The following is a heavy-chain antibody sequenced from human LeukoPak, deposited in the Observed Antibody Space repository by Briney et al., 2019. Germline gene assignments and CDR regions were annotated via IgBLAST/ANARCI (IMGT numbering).Heavy chain of an antibody. CDR3: ARAESPIFGVVINAFDI. Sequence: GGSLRLSCAASGFTFSDYYMSWIRQAPGKGLEWVSYISSSGSTIYYADSVKGRFTISRDNAKNSLYLQMNSLRTEDTAVYYCARAESPIFGVVINAFDIWGQGTMVTVSS. V-gene: IGHV3-11*04. J-gene: IGHJ3*02. CDR1: GFTFSDYY. CDR2: ISSSGSTI. D-gene: IGHD3-3*01.